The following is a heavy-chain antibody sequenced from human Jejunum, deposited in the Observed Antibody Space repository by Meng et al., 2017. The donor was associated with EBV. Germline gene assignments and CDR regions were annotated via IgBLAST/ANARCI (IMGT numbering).Heavy chain of an antibody. CDR2: ISVYRGNT. Sequence: QVQVVQSGAEVKKPGASLKVSCKASGYDFINSGISWVRQAPGQGLEWMGWISVYRGNTNYAQRFQDRVTLTTNTSTSTVYMELRSLTSDDTAVYYCARDRSNSDYWGQGTLVTVSS. CDR3: ARDRSNSDY. J-gene: IGHJ4*02. D-gene: IGHD5-24*01. CDR1: GYDFINSG. V-gene: IGHV1-18*01.